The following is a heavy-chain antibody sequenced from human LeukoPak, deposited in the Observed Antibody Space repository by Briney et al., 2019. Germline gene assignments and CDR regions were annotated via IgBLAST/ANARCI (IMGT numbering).Heavy chain of an antibody. CDR1: GGSFSGYY. V-gene: IGHV4-34*01. J-gene: IGHJ5*02. D-gene: IGHD3-9*01. Sequence: SETLSLTCAVYGGSFSGYYWSWIRQPPGKGLEWIGEINHSGSTNYNPSLKSRVTISVDTSKNQFSLKLGSVTAADTAVYYCARAQYYDILTGYYSYNWFDPWGQGTLVTVSS. CDR2: INHSGST. CDR3: ARAQYYDILTGYYSYNWFDP.